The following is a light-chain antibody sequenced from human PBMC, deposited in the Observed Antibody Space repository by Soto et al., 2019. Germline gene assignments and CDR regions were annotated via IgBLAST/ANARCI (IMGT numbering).Light chain of an antibody. J-gene: IGKJ4*01. CDR3: QNYGSSSLT. Sequence: DIVLTQSPGTLSLSPGERATLSCRASQSLSTSYLAWYQQKPGQAPRLLTYGTSSRASGIPDRFSGSGSGTDFTLTISRLEPEDFAVYYCQNYGSSSLTFGGGTKAEIK. CDR1: QSLSTSY. CDR2: GTS. V-gene: IGKV3-20*01.